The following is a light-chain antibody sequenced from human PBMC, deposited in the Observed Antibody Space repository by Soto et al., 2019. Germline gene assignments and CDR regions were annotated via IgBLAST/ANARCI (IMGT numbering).Light chain of an antibody. CDR3: QQYNSYPYT. CDR2: KAS. J-gene: IGKJ2*01. CDR1: QSFTSW. Sequence: DIQMTQSPSTLSASVGDRVTITCRASQSFTSWLAWYQQKPGKAPRLLIYKASSLESGVPSRFSSSGSGTEFTLTISSLQPDDFATYYCQQYNSYPYTFGQGTKLESK. V-gene: IGKV1-5*03.